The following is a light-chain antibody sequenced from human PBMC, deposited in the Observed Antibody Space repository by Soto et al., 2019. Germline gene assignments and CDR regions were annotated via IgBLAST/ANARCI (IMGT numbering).Light chain of an antibody. CDR1: QSISVW. CDR3: QQYHSYPLT. Sequence: DIQMTQSPSTLSASVGDRVTITCRASQSISVWLAWYQQKPGKAPNLLIYKASTLESGVPSRFSGSGSGTEFTLTISSLQPDDFASYYCQQYHSYPLTFGQGTKVEIK. V-gene: IGKV1-5*03. CDR2: KAS. J-gene: IGKJ2*01.